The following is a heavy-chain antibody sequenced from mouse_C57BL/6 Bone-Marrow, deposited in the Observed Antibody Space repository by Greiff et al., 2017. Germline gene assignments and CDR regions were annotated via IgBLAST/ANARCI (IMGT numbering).Heavy chain of an antibody. Sequence: QVQLQQSGPGLVQPSQSLSITCTVSGFSLTSYGVHWVRQSPGKGLEWLGVIWRGGSTDNNAAFISRLSISTDNATSQVFFKMNSLQAADTAIYYCSRGLLRWALDFGGQGTTPTVSS. V-gene: IGHV2-2*01. D-gene: IGHD1-1*01. CDR3: SRGLLRWALDF. J-gene: IGHJ2*01. CDR1: GFSLTSYG. CDR2: IWRGGST.